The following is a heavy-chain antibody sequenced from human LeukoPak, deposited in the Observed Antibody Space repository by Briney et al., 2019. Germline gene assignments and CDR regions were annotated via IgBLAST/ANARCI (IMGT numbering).Heavy chain of an antibody. CDR2: INSDGSST. D-gene: IGHD3-10*01. CDR1: GFTFGSYW. CDR3: ATKRGSGSYLIDY. J-gene: IGHJ4*02. V-gene: IGHV3-74*01. Sequence: GGSLRLSCAASGFTFGSYWMHWVRPAPGKGLVWVSRINSDGSSTSYADSVKGRFTISRDNAKNTLYLQMNSPRAEDTAVYYCATKRGSGSYLIDYWGQGTLVTVSS.